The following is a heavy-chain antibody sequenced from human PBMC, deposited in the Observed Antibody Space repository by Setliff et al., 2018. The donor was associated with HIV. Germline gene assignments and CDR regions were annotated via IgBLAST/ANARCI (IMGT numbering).Heavy chain of an antibody. CDR2: ISWDGDMT. CDR1: GFTFTDYW. D-gene: IGHD3-3*01. Sequence: GGSLRLSCAASGFTFTDYWMHWVRQAPGKGLEWVSLISWDGDMTYYADSVKGRFTIFRDNAKNSLYLQMNSLRAEDTAVYYCARDPKPKFWSGNSPFDYWGQGTLVTVSS. J-gene: IGHJ4*02. CDR3: ARDPKPKFWSGNSPFDY. V-gene: IGHV3-43*01.